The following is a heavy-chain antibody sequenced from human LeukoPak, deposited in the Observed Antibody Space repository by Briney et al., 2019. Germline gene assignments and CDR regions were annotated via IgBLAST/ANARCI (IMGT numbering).Heavy chain of an antibody. Sequence: GGSLRLSCAASGFTFGSYAMSWVRQAPGRGLEWVSAIRGSGGSTYHADSVKGRFTIYRDNSKNTLYLQMNSQRAEDTAVYYCASSGPYSSGWYAFDIWGQGTMVTVSS. V-gene: IGHV3-23*01. CDR1: GFTFGSYA. CDR2: IRGSGGST. D-gene: IGHD6-19*01. CDR3: ASSGPYSSGWYAFDI. J-gene: IGHJ3*02.